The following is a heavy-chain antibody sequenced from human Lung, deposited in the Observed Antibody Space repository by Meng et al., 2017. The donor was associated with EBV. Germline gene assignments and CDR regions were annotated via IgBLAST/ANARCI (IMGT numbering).Heavy chain of an antibody. CDR1: GGSIRNDQW. V-gene: IGHV4-4*02. CDR2: IYHSGRT. D-gene: IGHD4-17*01. J-gene: IGHJ4*02. Sequence: GPRQVSGPGLVTPSGTLSLTCDVSGGSIRNDQWWSWVRQAPGKGPEWIGEIYHSGRTNYNPSVKSRVSMSVGKSQNHFSLRLSSVTAADTAVYYCTTLYGDSISWGQGTLVTVSS. CDR3: TTLYGDSIS.